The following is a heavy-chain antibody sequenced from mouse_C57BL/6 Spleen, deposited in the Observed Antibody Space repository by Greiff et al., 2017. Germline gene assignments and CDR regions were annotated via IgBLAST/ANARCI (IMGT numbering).Heavy chain of an antibody. CDR3: AREDYSNCYYFDY. CDR1: GYTFTSYW. CDR2: INPSNGGT. Sequence: QVQLKQPGTELVKPGASVKLSCKASGYTFTSYWMHWVKQRPGQGLEWIGNINPSNGGTNYNEKFKSKATLTVDKSSSTAYMQLSSLTSEDSAVYYCAREDYSNCYYFDYWGQGTTLTVSS. D-gene: IGHD2-5*01. V-gene: IGHV1-53*01. J-gene: IGHJ2*01.